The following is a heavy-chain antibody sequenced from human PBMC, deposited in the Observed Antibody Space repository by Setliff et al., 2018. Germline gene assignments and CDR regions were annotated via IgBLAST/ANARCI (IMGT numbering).Heavy chain of an antibody. CDR3: AKDRPQGVNGRSLDY. CDR1: GFTFSNYA. V-gene: IGHV3-23*03. Sequence: PGGSLRLSCAASGFTFSNYAMNWVRQAPGKGMEWVSVIYCDGSSTYYGDSVKGRFTISRDNSQNTLYLQMNSLRAEDTAVYNCAKDRPQGVNGRSLDYWGRGALVTVSS. CDR2: IYCDGSST. J-gene: IGHJ4*02. D-gene: IGHD3-10*01.